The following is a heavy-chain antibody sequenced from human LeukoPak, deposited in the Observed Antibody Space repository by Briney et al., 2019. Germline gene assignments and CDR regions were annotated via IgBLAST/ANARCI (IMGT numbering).Heavy chain of an antibody. J-gene: IGHJ4*02. V-gene: IGHV4-4*07. CDR1: GGSISSYY. CDR3: ARGDIFTGHQPPDY. CDR2: IYTSGST. D-gene: IGHD3-9*01. Sequence: PSETLSLTCTVSGGSISSYYWSWIRQPAGKGLEWIGRIYTSGSTNYNPSLKSRVTMSVDTSKNQFSLKLSSVTAADTAVYYCARGDIFTGHQPPDYWGQGTLVTVSS.